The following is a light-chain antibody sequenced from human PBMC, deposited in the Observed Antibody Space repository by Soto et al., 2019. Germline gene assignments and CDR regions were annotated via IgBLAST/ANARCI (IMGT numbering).Light chain of an antibody. J-gene: IGLJ2*01. Sequence: QSVLTQPPSVSGAPGQRVTISCTGSSSNLGAGFHVHWYQQLPGTAPKLLIYANSNRPSGVPDRFSGSKSGTSASLAITGLQAEDEADYYCQSFDKCLSAYDSSLSGYVVFGGGTKLTVL. CDR3: QSFDKCLSAYDSSLSGYVV. CDR1: SSNLGAGFH. CDR2: ANS. V-gene: IGLV1-40*01.